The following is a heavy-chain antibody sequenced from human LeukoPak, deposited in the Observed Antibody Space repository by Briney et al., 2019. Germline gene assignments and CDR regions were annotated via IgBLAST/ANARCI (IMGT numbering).Heavy chain of an antibody. V-gene: IGHV3-23*01. D-gene: IGHD3-9*01. CDR2: ISGSGGSK. J-gene: IGHJ5*02. CDR1: GLTFSSYA. Sequence: GGSLSLFCAPSGLTFSSYAMRWVRQARGGGLECVSSISGSGGSKYYADSVKGRFTISRDNYKNTLYLQMNSLRAEDTAVYYCAKGYDILTGYQSWFDPWGQGTLVTVSS. CDR3: AKGYDILTGYQSWFDP.